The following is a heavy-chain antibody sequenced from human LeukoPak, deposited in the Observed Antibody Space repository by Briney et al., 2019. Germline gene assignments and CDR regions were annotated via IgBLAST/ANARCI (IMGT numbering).Heavy chain of an antibody. D-gene: IGHD2-15*01. CDR3: SRVRILYFVDY. CDR2: IYTSGTT. CDR1: GGSISSYY. J-gene: IGHJ4*02. V-gene: IGHV4-4*08. Sequence: SESLSLTCTVSGGSISSYYWSWIRQPPGKGLEWIGRIYTSGTTNYNPSLKGRVTISVDTSKNQFSLRLSSVTAADTAVYYCSRVRILYFVDYRGQGMLVTISS.